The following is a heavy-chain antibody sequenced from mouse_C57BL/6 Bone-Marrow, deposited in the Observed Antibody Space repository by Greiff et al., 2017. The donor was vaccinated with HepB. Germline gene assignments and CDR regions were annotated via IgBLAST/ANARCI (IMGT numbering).Heavy chain of an antibody. CDR3: ATRITTGFTGDYAMDY. CDR2: ISYDGSN. D-gene: IGHD1-2*01. J-gene: IGHJ4*01. Sequence: VQLKESGPGLVKPSQSLSLTCSVTGYSITSGYYWNWIRQFPGNKLEWMGYISYDGSNNYNPSLKNRISITRDTSKNQFFLKLNSVTTEDTATYYCATRITTGFTGDYAMDYWGQGTSVTVSS. CDR1: GYSITSGYY. V-gene: IGHV3-6*01.